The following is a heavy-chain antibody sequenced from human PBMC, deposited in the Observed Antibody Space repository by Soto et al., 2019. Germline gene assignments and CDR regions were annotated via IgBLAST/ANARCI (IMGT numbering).Heavy chain of an antibody. CDR3: ATSPGYCSGGSCFDARYYYYGMDV. J-gene: IGHJ6*02. Sequence: GGSLRLSCAASGFTFSSYAMSWVRQAPGKGLEWVSAISGSGGSTYYADSVKGRFTISRDNSKNTLYLQMNSLRAEDTAVYYCATSPGYCSGGSCFDARYYYYGMDVWGQGTTVTVSS. CDR1: GFTFSSYA. D-gene: IGHD2-15*01. CDR2: ISGSGGST. V-gene: IGHV3-23*01.